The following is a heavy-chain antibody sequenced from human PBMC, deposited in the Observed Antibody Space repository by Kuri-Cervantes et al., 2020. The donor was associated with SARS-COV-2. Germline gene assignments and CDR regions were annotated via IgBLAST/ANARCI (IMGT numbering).Heavy chain of an antibody. V-gene: IGHV4-39*01. CDR1: GASISSSTYY. Sequence: SETLSLTCTASGASISSSTYYWGWIRQSPGKGLEWLGSIYESGDTYYSSSLKSRLRLSVDTSKNQFSLKLTSVTAADTAKYYCARRYAFDRFHKWGQGTQVTVSS. J-gene: IGHJ4*02. D-gene: IGHD3-9*01. CDR2: IYESGDT. CDR3: ARRYAFDRFHK.